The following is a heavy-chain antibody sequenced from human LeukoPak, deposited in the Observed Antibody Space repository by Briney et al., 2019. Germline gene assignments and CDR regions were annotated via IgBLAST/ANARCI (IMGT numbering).Heavy chain of an antibody. CDR2: IYTSGST. CDR3: AREDRYCSGGSRYS. CDR1: GGSISSGSYY. V-gene: IGHV4-61*02. Sequence: SQTLSLTCTVSGGSISSGSYYWSWIRQPAGKGLEWIGRIYTSGSTNYNPSLKSRVIISVDTSKNQFSLELSSVTAADTAVYYCAREDRYCSGGSRYSWGQGTLVTVSS. D-gene: IGHD2-15*01. J-gene: IGHJ4*02.